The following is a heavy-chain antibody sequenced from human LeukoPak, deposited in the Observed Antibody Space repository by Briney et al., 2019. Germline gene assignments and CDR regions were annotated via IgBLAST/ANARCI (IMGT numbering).Heavy chain of an antibody. CDR1: GFTFDDYA. D-gene: IGHD3-22*01. V-gene: IGHV3-9*01. J-gene: IGHJ4*02. CDR2: ISWNSGSI. Sequence: GGSLRLSCAASGFTFDDYAMHWVRQAPGKGLEWVSGISWNSGSIGYADSVKGRFTISRDNAKNSLYLRMNSLRAEDTALYYCAKEQETYYYDSSGLTPDYWGQGTLVTVSS. CDR3: AKEQETYYYDSSGLTPDY.